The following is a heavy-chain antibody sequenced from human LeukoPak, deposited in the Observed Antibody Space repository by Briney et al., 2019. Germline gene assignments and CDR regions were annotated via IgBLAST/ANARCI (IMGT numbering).Heavy chain of an antibody. J-gene: IGHJ5*02. V-gene: IGHV4-4*07. D-gene: IGHD3-22*01. CDR2: IYTSGST. CDR1: GGSISSYY. CDR3: ARDLRDSSGYYFWFDP. Sequence: PSETLSPTCTVSGGSISSYYLSWIRQPAGKGLEWIGRIYTSGSTNYNPSLKSRVTMSVDTSKNQFSLKLSSVTAADTAVYYCARDLRDSSGYYFWFDPWGQGTLVTVSS.